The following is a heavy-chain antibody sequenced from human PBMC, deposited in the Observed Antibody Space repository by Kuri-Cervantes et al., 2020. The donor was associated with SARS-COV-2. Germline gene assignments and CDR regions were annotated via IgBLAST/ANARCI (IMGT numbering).Heavy chain of an antibody. CDR2: ISYDGSNK. Sequence: GESLKISCAASGFTFSSYWMSWVRRAPGKGLEWVAVISYDGSNKYYADSVKGRFTISRDNSKNTLYLQMNSLRAEDTAVYYCAREDVLLQDAFDIWGQGTMVTVSS. D-gene: IGHD3-10*01. J-gene: IGHJ3*02. CDR1: GFTFSSYW. CDR3: AREDVLLQDAFDI. V-gene: IGHV3-30-3*01.